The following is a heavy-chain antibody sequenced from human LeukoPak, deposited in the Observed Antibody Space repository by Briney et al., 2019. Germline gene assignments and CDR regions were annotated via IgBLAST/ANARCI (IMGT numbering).Heavy chain of an antibody. D-gene: IGHD2-8*01. Sequence: GASVKVSCKASGGTLSSYAISWVRQAPGQGLEWMGGIIPIFGTANYAQKFQGRVTITTDESTSTAYMELSSLRSEDTAVYYCAINPLGYCTNGVCPHDYYYYMDVWGKGPRSPSP. CDR3: AINPLGYCTNGVCPHDYYYYMDV. V-gene: IGHV1-69*05. CDR1: GGTLSSYA. CDR2: IIPIFGTA. J-gene: IGHJ6*03.